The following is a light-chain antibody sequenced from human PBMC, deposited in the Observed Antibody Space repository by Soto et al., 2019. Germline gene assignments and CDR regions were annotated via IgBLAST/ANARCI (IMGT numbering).Light chain of an antibody. CDR1: QGISSY. J-gene: IGKJ1*01. V-gene: IGKV1-8*01. CDR2: AAS. CDR3: QQYYSYPLP. Sequence: AIRMTQSPSSFSASTGDRVTITCRASQGISSYLAWYQQKPGKAPKLLIYAASTLQSGVPSRFSGSGSGTEFTLTISCLQSEDFATYYCQQYYSYPLPFGQGTKVEIK.